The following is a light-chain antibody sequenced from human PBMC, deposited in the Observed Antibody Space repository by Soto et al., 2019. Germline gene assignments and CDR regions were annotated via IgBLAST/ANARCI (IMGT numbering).Light chain of an antibody. CDR2: DAS. V-gene: IGKV3-11*01. J-gene: IGKJ5*01. CDR3: QQRSNWPIT. Sequence: IALTQSQATLSLSPGERATLSCRASQSVSSYLAWYQQKPGQAPRLLIYDASNRATGIPARFSGSGSGTDFTLTISSLEPEDFAVYYCQQRSNWPITFGQGTRLEVK. CDR1: QSVSSY.